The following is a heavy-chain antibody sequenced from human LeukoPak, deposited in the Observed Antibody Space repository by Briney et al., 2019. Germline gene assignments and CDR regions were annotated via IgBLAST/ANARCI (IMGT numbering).Heavy chain of an antibody. CDR2: IKQDGGEK. CDR3: APGGIPPNYYYGMDV. Sequence: PGGSLRLSCAASGFTFSPYWMTWVRQAPGKGLEWVASIKQDGGEKYYVDSVKGRFTISRDNAKNSLYLQMNSLRAEDTAVYYCAPGGIPPNYYYGMDVWGQGITVTVSS. CDR1: GFTFSPYW. J-gene: IGHJ6*02. V-gene: IGHV3-7*01. D-gene: IGHD1-14*01.